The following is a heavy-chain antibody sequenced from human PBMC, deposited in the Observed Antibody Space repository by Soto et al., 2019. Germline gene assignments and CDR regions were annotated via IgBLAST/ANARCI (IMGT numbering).Heavy chain of an antibody. V-gene: IGHV4-4*02. CDR1: GGSFTSNNW. D-gene: IGHD1-7*01. J-gene: IGHJ4*02. CDR3: ASRDPGTSVDY. Sequence: SETLSLTCAVTGGSFTSNNWWTWVRQPPGQGLEWIGEIYRTGSTNYNPSLKSRVTISLDKSENQFSLKVTSLTAADTAVYYCASRDPGTSVDYWGQGTLVTVSS. CDR2: IYRTGST.